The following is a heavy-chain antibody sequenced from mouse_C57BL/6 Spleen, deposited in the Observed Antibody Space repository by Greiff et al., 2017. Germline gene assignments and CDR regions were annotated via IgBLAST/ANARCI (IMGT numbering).Heavy chain of an antibody. V-gene: IGHV1-55*01. J-gene: IGHJ2*01. D-gene: IGHD2-1*01. CDR1: GYTFTSYW. CDR3: ARSLYGNYEGDYFDY. Sequence: QVQLQQPGAELVKPGASVKMSCKASGYTFTSYWITWVKQRPGQGLEWIGDIYPGSGSTNYNEKFKSKATLTVDTSSSTAYMQLSSLTSEDSAVYYCARSLYGNYEGDYFDYWGQGTTLTVSS. CDR2: IYPGSGST.